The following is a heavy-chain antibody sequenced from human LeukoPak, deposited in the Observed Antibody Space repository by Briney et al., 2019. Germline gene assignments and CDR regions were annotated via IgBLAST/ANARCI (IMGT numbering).Heavy chain of an antibody. CDR1: SFTFSNAW. Sequence: GESLRLSCAASSFTFSNAWMNWVRQAPGKGLEWVGRIKSKTGGGTTDYAAPVKGRFTISRDDSKNTLYLQMNSLKTEDTAVYYCTTETYERGYSSSWGQGTLVTVSS. CDR2: IKSKTGGGTT. CDR3: TTETYERGYSSS. V-gene: IGHV3-15*07. D-gene: IGHD6-13*01. J-gene: IGHJ4*02.